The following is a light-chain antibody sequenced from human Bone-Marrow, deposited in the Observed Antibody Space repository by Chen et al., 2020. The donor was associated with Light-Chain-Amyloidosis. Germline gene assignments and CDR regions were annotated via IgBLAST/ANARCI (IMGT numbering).Light chain of an antibody. CDR2: YDT. J-gene: IGLJ2*01. Sequence: SYVLTQPPSVSVAPGETATLTCGGNKIGIKSVHWYHQKPGQAPVLVVYYDTERPSGIPVRFSGSNSGNTATLTISGVEAGDEADYYCQVWDGLLDHVVFGGGTRLTVL. V-gene: IGLV3-21*04. CDR3: QVWDGLLDHVV. CDR1: KIGIKS.